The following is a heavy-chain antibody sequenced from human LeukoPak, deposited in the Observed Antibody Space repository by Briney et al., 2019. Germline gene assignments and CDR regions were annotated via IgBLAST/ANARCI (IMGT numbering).Heavy chain of an antibody. CDR2: IYYSGST. D-gene: IGHD3-16*01. J-gene: IGHJ4*02. V-gene: IGHV4-59*07. Sequence: PSDTLSLTCTVSGGSISSYYWSWIRQPPGKGLGWIGYIYYSGSTNYNPSLKSRVTISVDTSKNQFSLKLSSVTAADTAVYYCASSLAIWGNYFDYWGQGTLVTVSS. CDR1: GGSISSYY. CDR3: ASSLAIWGNYFDY.